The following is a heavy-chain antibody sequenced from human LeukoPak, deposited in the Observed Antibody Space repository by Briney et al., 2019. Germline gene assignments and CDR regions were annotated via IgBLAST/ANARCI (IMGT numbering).Heavy chain of an antibody. D-gene: IGHD3-22*01. CDR3: ARNYYYDSSGYYYNY. CDR2: IIPIFGTA. V-gene: IGHV1-69*13. Sequence: GASVKVSCKASGGTFSSYAISWVRQAPGQGLEWMGGIIPIFGTANYAQKFQGRVTIPADESTSTAYMELSSLRSEDTAVYYCARNYYYDSSGYYYNYWGQGTLVTVSS. CDR1: GGTFSSYA. J-gene: IGHJ4*02.